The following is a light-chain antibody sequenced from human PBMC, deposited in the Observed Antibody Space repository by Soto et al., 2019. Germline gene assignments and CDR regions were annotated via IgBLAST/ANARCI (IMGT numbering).Light chain of an antibody. CDR3: QQYNSYSIT. Sequence: DIQMTQSPSALSASVGDRVTITCPASQSISSWLAWYKQKPGKAPKIXSYEASSLESGVPSRFRGSGSGTDFTLTISSLQPDDFETYYCQQYNSYSITFGQGTRLEIK. CDR2: EAS. CDR1: QSISSW. V-gene: IGKV1-5*01. J-gene: IGKJ5*01.